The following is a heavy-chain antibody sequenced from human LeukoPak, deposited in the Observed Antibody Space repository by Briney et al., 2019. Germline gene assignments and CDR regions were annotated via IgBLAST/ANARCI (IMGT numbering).Heavy chain of an antibody. D-gene: IGHD3-10*01. Sequence: SETLSLTCTVSGGSISSSSYYWGWIRQPPGKGLEWIGSIYYSGSTYYNPSLKSRVTISVDTSKNQFSLKLSSVTAADTAVYYCARRFWPPYYYGSGSYYNVGYFDYWGQGTLVTVSS. V-gene: IGHV4-39*07. CDR1: GGSISSSSYY. J-gene: IGHJ4*02. CDR2: IYYSGST. CDR3: ARRFWPPYYYGSGSYYNVGYFDY.